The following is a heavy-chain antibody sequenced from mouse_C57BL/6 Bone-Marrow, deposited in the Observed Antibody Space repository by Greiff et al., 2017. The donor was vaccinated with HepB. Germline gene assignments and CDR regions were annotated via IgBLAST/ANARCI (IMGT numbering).Heavy chain of an antibody. D-gene: IGHD1-1*01. J-gene: IGHJ4*01. CDR2: IYPRDGST. CDR3: AREETVVANGYAMDY. CDR1: GYTFTSYD. Sequence: QVQLQQSGPELVKPGASVKLSCKASGYTFTSYDINWVKQRPGQGLEWIGWIYPRDGSTKYNEKFKGKATLTVDTSSSTAYMELHSLTSEDSAVYFCAREETVVANGYAMDYWGQGTSVTVSS. V-gene: IGHV1-85*01.